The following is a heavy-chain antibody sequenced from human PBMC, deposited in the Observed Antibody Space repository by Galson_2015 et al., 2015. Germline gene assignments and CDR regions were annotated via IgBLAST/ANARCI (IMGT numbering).Heavy chain of an antibody. CDR3: ARDDYYDLSAYYSDNAFDI. V-gene: IGHV3-21*01. CDR2: ISGSSGYK. Sequence: SLRLSCAASGFIFSSYTINWVRQAPGKGLEWVSSISGSSGYKYYADSVKGRFTVSRDNAKNSLYLQMNSLTAEDTAVYYCARDDYYDLSAYYSDNAFDIWGRGTMVTVSS. CDR1: GFIFSSYT. D-gene: IGHD3-22*01. J-gene: IGHJ3*02.